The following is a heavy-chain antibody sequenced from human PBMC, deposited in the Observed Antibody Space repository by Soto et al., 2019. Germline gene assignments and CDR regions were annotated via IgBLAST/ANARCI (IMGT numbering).Heavy chain of an antibody. V-gene: IGHV2-5*02. CDR2: IYWDDDE. J-gene: IGHJ4*02. Sequence: SGPTLVNPTQTLTLTCAFSGFSLTTRGVGVGWIRQPPGKALEWLALIYWDDDEGYSPSLKSRLTITKDTSKNQVVLTMTNMDPVDTAPYYCAPRPRGFSYYFDYWGQGTLVTSPQ. CDR1: GFSLTTRGVG. CDR3: APRPRGFSYYFDY. D-gene: IGHD3-10*01.